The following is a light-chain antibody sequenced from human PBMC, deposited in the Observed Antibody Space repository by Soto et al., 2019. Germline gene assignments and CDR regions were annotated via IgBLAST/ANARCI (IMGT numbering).Light chain of an antibody. J-gene: IGLJ2*01. CDR3: ACWDDNLNCPV. CDR1: SSNIGGNS. Sequence: QSALTQPPSASGTPGQRVTISCSGSSSNIGGNSVNWYQHLPGTAPKILMYSDDERPSGVPDRFSVSKSGTSASLAISGLQSEDEADDYCACWDDNLNCPVFGGGTKLTVL. CDR2: SDD. V-gene: IGLV1-44*01.